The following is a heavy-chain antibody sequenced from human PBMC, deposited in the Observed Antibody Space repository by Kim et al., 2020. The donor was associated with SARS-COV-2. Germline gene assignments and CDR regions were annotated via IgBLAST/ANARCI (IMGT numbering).Heavy chain of an antibody. J-gene: IGHJ4*02. CDR1: GGSISSGGYY. Sequence: SETLSLTCTVSGGSISSGGYYWSWIRQHPGKGLEWIGYIYYSGSTYYNPSLKSRVTISVDTSKNQFSLKLSSVTAEDTAVYYCARAPITMIVVVTAFDYWGQGTLVTVSS. CDR3: ARAPITMIVVVTAFDY. CDR2: IYYSGST. D-gene: IGHD3-22*01. V-gene: IGHV4-31*03.